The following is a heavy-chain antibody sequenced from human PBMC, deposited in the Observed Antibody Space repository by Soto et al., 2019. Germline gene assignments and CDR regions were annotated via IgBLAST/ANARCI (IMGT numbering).Heavy chain of an antibody. Sequence: SVKVSCRASGDTFNTYDINWGRQATVHGLEWMGWINPNSGKIGYAQRFQGRVTMTRDTAIRTAYMEVSSLRSDDTAVYYCARGRASGSYYLLDYWGQGTLVTVSS. J-gene: IGHJ4*02. CDR3: ARGRASGSYYLLDY. D-gene: IGHD3-10*01. V-gene: IGHV1-8*01. CDR1: GDTFNTYD. CDR2: INPNSGKI.